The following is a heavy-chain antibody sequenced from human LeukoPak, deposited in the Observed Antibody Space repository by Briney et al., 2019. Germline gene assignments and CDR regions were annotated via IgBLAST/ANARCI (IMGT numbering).Heavy chain of an antibody. J-gene: IGHJ4*02. CDR1: GYSISSGYY. Sequence: SETLSLTCTVSGYSISSGYYWGWIRQPPGKGLEWIGSIYHSGSTYYNPSLKSRVTISVDTSKNQFSLKLSSVTAADTAVYYCARVGWELLNYFDYWGQGTLVTVSS. V-gene: IGHV4-38-2*02. CDR3: ARVGWELLNYFDY. CDR2: IYHSGST. D-gene: IGHD1-26*01.